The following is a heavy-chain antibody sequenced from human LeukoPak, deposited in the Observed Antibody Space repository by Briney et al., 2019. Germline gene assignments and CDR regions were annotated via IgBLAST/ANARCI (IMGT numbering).Heavy chain of an antibody. V-gene: IGHV3-21*01. CDR3: ARKSIAVAGPFDY. D-gene: IGHD6-19*01. J-gene: IGHJ4*02. Sequence: PGGSLRLSCAASGFTVSSNYMSWVRQAPGKGLEWVSSISSSSGYIYYADSVKGRFTISRDNAKNSLYLQMNSLRAEDTAMYYCARKSIAVAGPFDYWGQGTLVTVSS. CDR1: GFTVSSNY. CDR2: ISSSSGYI.